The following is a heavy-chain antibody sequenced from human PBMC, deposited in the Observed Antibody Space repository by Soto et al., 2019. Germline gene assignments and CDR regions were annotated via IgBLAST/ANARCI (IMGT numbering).Heavy chain of an antibody. Sequence: ASVKVSCKASGNTFTGCYMHWVRQAPGQGLEWMGWINPNSGGTNYAQKFQGRVTMTRDTSISTAYMELSRLRSDDTAVYYCARDKYQLLWNDAFDIWGQGTMVTVSS. CDR2: INPNSGGT. J-gene: IGHJ3*02. CDR1: GNTFTGCY. D-gene: IGHD2-2*01. CDR3: ARDKYQLLWNDAFDI. V-gene: IGHV1-2*02.